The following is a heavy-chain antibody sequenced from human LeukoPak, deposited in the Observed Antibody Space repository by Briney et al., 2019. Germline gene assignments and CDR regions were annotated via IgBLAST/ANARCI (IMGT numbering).Heavy chain of an antibody. Sequence: PGRSLRLSCAASGFTFSSYAMHWVRQAPGKGLEGVAVISYDGSNKYYADSVKGRFTISRDNSKNTLYLQMNSLRAEDTAVYYCARESRDGYNYLDYWGQGTLVTVSS. D-gene: IGHD5-24*01. CDR3: ARESRDGYNYLDY. CDR1: GFTFSSYA. J-gene: IGHJ4*02. CDR2: ISYDGSNK. V-gene: IGHV3-30-3*01.